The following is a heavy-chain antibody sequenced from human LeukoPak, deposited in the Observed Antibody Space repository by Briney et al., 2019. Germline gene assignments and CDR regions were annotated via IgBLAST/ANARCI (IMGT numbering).Heavy chain of an antibody. V-gene: IGHV3-48*01. Sequence: GGSLRLSCAASGFTFSSYSMNWVRQAPGKGLEWVSYISGSSSAIYYADSVGGRFTISRDNAKNSLYLQMNSLRAEDTAVYYCARCFDIWGQGTMVTVSS. CDR2: ISGSSSAI. CDR1: GFTFSSYS. CDR3: ARCFDI. J-gene: IGHJ3*02.